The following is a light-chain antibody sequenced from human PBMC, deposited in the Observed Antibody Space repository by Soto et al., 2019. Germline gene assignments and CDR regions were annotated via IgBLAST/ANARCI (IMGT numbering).Light chain of an antibody. J-gene: IGKJ1*01. CDR2: DAS. Sequence: DIQMTQSPSTLSASVGDRVTITCRASQSISSRLAWYQQKPGKVPKLLIYDASTLESGVPSRFSGSGSGTEFTVTISSLQPDDLANYDCQQYNSYWTFGEGNKVEIK. CDR3: QQYNSYWT. CDR1: QSISSR. V-gene: IGKV1-5*01.